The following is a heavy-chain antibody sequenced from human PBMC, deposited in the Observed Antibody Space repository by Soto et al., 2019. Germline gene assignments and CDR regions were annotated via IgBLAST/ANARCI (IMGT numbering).Heavy chain of an antibody. CDR2: VYHTGTT. J-gene: IGHJ6*02. V-gene: IGHV4-31*03. CDR3: ARALVTDYNSRDYHYYFAMDV. Sequence: SETLSLTCTVSGGSISSSSYYWSWIRHLPGKGLEWIANVYHTGTTYYNPSLKSRVSMSVDTSQNQFSLILASVTAADTAVYYCARALVTDYNSRDYHYYFAMDVWGQGTSVTVSS. D-gene: IGHD3-22*01. CDR1: GGSISSSSYY.